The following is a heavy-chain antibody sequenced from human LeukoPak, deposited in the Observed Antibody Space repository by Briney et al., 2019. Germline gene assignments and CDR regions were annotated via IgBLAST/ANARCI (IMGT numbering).Heavy chain of an antibody. CDR3: ARATIRVNGDGNNYYSYLDV. V-gene: IGHV3-74*01. Sequence: GGSLRLSCAASGFTFSSYWMHWVRQAPGKGLVWVSRINSDGSSTSYADSVKGRFTISRDNAKSTLYLQMNSLRAEDTAVYYCARATIRVNGDGNNYYSYLDVWGKGTTVTVSS. CDR2: INSDGSST. D-gene: IGHD5-24*01. CDR1: GFTFSSYW. J-gene: IGHJ6*03.